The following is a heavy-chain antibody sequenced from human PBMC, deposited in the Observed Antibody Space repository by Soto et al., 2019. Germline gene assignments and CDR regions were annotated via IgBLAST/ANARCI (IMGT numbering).Heavy chain of an antibody. V-gene: IGHV4-30-4*01. CDR2: IYYSGST. CDR3: VRGVIRNWFGP. Sequence: TLSLTCTVSGGPISSGDYYWSWIRQPPGKGLEWIGYIYYSGSTYYNPSLKSRVTISVDTSKNQFSLKLSSVTAADTAVYYCVRGVIRNWFGPWGQGTLVTVSS. D-gene: IGHD3-10*01. CDR1: GGPISSGDYY. J-gene: IGHJ5*02.